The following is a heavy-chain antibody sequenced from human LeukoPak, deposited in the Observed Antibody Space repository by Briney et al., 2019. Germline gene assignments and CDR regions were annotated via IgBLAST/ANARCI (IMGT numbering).Heavy chain of an antibody. CDR2: IHYGGST. D-gene: IGHD4-17*01. CDR1: GGSISSNSYY. V-gene: IGHV4-39*01. J-gene: IGHJ5*02. Sequence: SETLSLTCTVSGGSISSNSYYWAWIRQSPGKRLEWMGSIHYGGSTYENPSLKGRVTISVDTSKNQFSLNLIYVTAADTAVYYCAGQTYGDYSANWFDPWGQGTLVTASA. CDR3: AGQTYGDYSANWFDP.